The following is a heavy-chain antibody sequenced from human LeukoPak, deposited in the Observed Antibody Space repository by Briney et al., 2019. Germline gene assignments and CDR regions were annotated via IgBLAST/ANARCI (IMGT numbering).Heavy chain of an antibody. J-gene: IGHJ4*02. CDR2: IRSKPYGGTM. D-gene: IGHD1-26*01. CDR1: GFTFGDYA. V-gene: IGHV3-49*03. CDR3: TREWGGASDY. Sequence: PGGSLRLSCTASGFTFGDYALSWFRQAPGKGLEWVGFIRSKPYGGTMEYAASVKGRFTISRDDSKSIAYLQMNNLLTEDTAMYYCTREWGGASDYWGQGILVTVSS.